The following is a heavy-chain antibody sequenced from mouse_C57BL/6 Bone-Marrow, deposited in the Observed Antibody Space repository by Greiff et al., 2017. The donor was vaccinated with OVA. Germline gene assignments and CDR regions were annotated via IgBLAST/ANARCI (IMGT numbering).Heavy chain of an antibody. J-gene: IGHJ4*01. CDR2: IDPSDSYT. Sequence: QVQLQQPGAELVRPGTSVKLSCKASGYTFTSYWMHWVKQRPGQGLEWIGEIDPSDSYTNYNQKFKGKATLTVDTSSSTAYMQLSSLTSEDSAVYYCARSHYYGSSYNAMDYWGQGTSVTVSS. V-gene: IGHV1-59*01. D-gene: IGHD1-1*01. CDR3: ARSHYYGSSYNAMDY. CDR1: GYTFTSYW.